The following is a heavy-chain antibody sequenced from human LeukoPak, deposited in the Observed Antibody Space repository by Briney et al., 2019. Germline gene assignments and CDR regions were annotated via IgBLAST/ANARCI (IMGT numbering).Heavy chain of an antibody. Sequence: SETLSLTCTVSGDSITSRSYWRWIRQPPGKGLEWIGYLRHSGNTNHNSSFRGRVTFSLDTSKNQFSLILRSVTAADTAIYFCARESSTTQTNLFDYWGQGTLVTVSS. CDR2: LRHSGNT. CDR3: ARESSTTQTNLFDY. V-gene: IGHV4-59*11. CDR1: GDSITSRSY. D-gene: IGHD1-14*01. J-gene: IGHJ4*02.